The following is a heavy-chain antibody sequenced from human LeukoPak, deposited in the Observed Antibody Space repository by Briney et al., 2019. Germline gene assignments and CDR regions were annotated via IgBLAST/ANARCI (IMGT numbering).Heavy chain of an antibody. CDR3: ARVPDYGDENWFDP. D-gene: IGHD4-17*01. J-gene: IGHJ5*02. Sequence: ASVKVSCKASGYTFTSYDINWVRQAPGQGLEWMGWMTPNSGNTGNARKFQGRVTMTRNTSLNTAYMELSSLRSEDTAVYYCARVPDYGDENWFDPWGQGTLVTVSS. CDR2: MTPNSGNT. CDR1: GYTFTSYD. V-gene: IGHV1-8*01.